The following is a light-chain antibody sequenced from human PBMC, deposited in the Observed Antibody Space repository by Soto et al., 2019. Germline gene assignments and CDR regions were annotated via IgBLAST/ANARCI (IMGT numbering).Light chain of an antibody. J-gene: IGKJ2*01. CDR1: QSVSSSY. CDR2: GAS. V-gene: IGKV3-20*01. Sequence: EIVLTQSPGTLSLSPGERATLSCRASQSVSSSYLAWYQQKPGQAPSLLIYGASSRATGIPVRFSGSGSWTVFTLTISRLEHEDFAVYYCQQYATITFGQGTKLEIK. CDR3: QQYATIT.